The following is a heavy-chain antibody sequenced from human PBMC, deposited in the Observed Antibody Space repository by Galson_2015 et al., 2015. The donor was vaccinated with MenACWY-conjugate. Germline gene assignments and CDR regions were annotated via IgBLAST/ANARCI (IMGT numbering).Heavy chain of an antibody. CDR3: AKGAVTAISYLDY. D-gene: IGHD2-21*02. J-gene: IGHJ4*02. CDR1: GFTFSSFA. V-gene: IGHV3-30*18. CDR2: VSYDGTKK. Sequence: FLRLSCAASGFTFSSFAMHWVRQAPGKGLEWVALVSYDGTKKYYGDSVEGRFTISKDNSKNQFYLQMNSLRPEDTGVYYCAKGAVTAISYLDYWGQGALVTVSS.